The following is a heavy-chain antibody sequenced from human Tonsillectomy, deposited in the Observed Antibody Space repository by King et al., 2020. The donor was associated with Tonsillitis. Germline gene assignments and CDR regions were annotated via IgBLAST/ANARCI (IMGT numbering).Heavy chain of an antibody. D-gene: IGHD3-3*01. CDR3: ARDALRGWPPKYYFDY. V-gene: IGHV1-2*04. Sequence: GAGGGGGGGSVGVAGEASGDTFTGYYMHWVRQAPGQGLEWMGWINPYGGGTNYAQTFQGWVTMTRDTSISTAYMELSRLRSDDTAVYYCARDALRGWPPKYYFDYWGQGTLVTVSS. CDR2: INPYGGGT. J-gene: IGHJ4*02. CDR1: GDTFTGYY.